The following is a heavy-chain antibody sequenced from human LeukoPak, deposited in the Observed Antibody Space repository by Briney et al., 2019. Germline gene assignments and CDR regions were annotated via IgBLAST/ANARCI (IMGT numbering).Heavy chain of an antibody. J-gene: IGHJ4*02. CDR2: ISGSGGST. D-gene: IGHD4-11*01. V-gene: IGHV3-23*01. CDR1: GFTFSSYA. Sequence: GGSLRLSCAASGFTFSSYAMSWVRQAPGKGLEWVSAISGSGGSTYYADSVKGRFTTSRDNSKNTLYLQMNSLRAEDTAVYYCAKRDYSNYDLDYWGQGTLVTVSS. CDR3: AKRDYSNYDLDY.